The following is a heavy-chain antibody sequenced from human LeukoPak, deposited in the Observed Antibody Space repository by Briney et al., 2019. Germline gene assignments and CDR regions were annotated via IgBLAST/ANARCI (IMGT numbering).Heavy chain of an antibody. CDR3: ARLDSSLDYYMDV. J-gene: IGHJ6*03. V-gene: IGHV1-69*13. CDR2: IIPIFGTA. CDR1: GSTFSSYA. Sequence: SVKISCKASGSTFSSYAISWVRQAPGQGLEWMGGIIPIFGTANYAQKFQGRVTITADESTSTAYMELSSLRSEDTAVYYCARLDSSLDYYMDVWGKGTTVTVSS. D-gene: IGHD6-13*01.